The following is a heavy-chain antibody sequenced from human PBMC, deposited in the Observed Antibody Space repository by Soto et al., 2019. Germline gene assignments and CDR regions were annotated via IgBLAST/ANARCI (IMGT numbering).Heavy chain of an antibody. Sequence: SETLSLTCAVSGGPISSGGYSWSWIRQPPGKGLEWIGYIYHSGSTYYNPSLKSRVTISVDRSKNQFSLKLSSVTAADTAVYYCARDGGYDGVGYWGQGTLVTVSS. CDR3: ARDGGYDGVGY. J-gene: IGHJ4*02. CDR1: GGPISSGGYS. D-gene: IGHD3-16*01. V-gene: IGHV4-30-2*01. CDR2: IYHSGST.